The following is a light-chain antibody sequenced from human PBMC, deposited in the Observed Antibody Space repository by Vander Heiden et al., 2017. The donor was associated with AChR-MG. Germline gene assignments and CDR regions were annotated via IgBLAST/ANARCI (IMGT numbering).Light chain of an antibody. J-gene: IGKJ3*01. CDR2: AAS. CDR1: QSISSY. CDR3: QQSYSTPFT. V-gene: IGKV1-39*01. Sequence: DIQMIKSPSSLSASVGDRVTITCRASQSISSYLNWYQQKPGKAPKRLIYAASSLQSGVPSRFSGSGSGTDFTLTISSLQPEDFATYYCQQSYSTPFTFGPGTKVDIK.